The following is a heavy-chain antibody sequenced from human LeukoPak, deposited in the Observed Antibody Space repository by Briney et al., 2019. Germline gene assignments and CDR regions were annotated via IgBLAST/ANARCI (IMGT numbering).Heavy chain of an antibody. CDR2: LNGDGSST. D-gene: IGHD4-17*01. CDR1: GFTFSTYW. V-gene: IGHV3-74*01. J-gene: IGHJ4*02. CDR3: AREALTDTTFGPYDY. Sequence: PGGSLRLSCTASGFTFSTYWMHWVRRAPGKGLVWVSRLNGDGSSTSYADSVKGRFTISRDNAKNTLYLQMNSLRAEDTAVYYCAREALTDTTFGPYDYWGRGTLVTVSS.